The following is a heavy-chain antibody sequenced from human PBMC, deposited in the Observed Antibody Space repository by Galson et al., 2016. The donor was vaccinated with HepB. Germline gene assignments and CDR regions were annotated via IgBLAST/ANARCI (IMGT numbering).Heavy chain of an antibody. J-gene: IGHJ6*02. CDR3: ARRGEPWLVSYGMDV. Sequence: QSGAEVKKPGESLKISCKGSGYDFYSYYIAWVRQMPGKGLEWMGIIHPRDSETTYSPSFQGQVTISVDLPISTAYLQWSSLKASDSATYYCARRGEPWLVSYGMDVWGQGTPVTVSS. V-gene: IGHV5-51*01. CDR2: IHPRDSET. CDR1: GYDFYSYY. D-gene: IGHD6-19*01.